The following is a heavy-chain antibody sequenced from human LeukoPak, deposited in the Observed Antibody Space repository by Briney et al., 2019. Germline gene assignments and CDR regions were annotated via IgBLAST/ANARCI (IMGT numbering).Heavy chain of an antibody. V-gene: IGHV3-23*01. J-gene: IGHJ4*02. D-gene: IGHD5-12*01. CDR1: GFTFSNYA. Sequence: GGSLRLSGETSGFTFSNYAMSWVRQAPGRGLEWVSGISYGDGGTYYADSVKGRFTISRDNSKNTLSLQMNSQRAEDTAVYYCAKVVITSGYSGYGGDYWGQGTLVTVSS. CDR3: AKVVITSGYSGYGGDY. CDR2: ISYGDGGT.